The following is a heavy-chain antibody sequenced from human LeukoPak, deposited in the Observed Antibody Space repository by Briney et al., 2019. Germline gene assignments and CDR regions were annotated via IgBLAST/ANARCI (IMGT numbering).Heavy chain of an antibody. CDR1: GYTFTSYY. CDR3: ARASGNYFFDY. CDR2: INPSGGST. Sequence: ASVKVSCKASGYTFTSYYMHWVRQAPGQGLEWMGIINPSGGSTSYAQKFQGRVTMTRDTSTSTLYMELSSLRSEDTAVYYCARASGNYFFDYWGQGTLVTVSS. V-gene: IGHV1-46*01. D-gene: IGHD4-23*01. J-gene: IGHJ4*02.